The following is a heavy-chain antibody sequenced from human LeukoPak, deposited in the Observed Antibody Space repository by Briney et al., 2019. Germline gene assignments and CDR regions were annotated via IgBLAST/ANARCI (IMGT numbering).Heavy chain of an antibody. CDR2: IYYSGST. Sequence: PSETLSLTCTVSGGSISSYYWSWIRQPPGNGLEWIGYIYYSGSTNYNPSLKSRVTISVDTSKNQFSLKLSSVTAADTAVYFCARVYYGRTYDYWYFDLWGRGALVTVSS. D-gene: IGHD3-10*01. CDR1: GGSISSYY. V-gene: IGHV4-59*01. J-gene: IGHJ2*01. CDR3: ARVYYGRTYDYWYFDL.